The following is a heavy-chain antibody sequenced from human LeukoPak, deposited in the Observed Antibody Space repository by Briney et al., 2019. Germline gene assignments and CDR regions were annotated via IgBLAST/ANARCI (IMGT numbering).Heavy chain of an antibody. J-gene: IGHJ4*02. V-gene: IGHV4-4*07. CDR1: GASVSSYY. CDR3: ARDRGSGSYGSFDY. Sequence: PSETLSLTCTVSGASVSSYYWIWIRQPAGRGLEWIGRIDASGSTNYNPSLKSRVTMSVDSSKNQFSLKLSSVTAADTAVYYCARDRGSGSYGSFDYWGQGTLVTVSS. CDR2: IDASGST. D-gene: IGHD3-10*01.